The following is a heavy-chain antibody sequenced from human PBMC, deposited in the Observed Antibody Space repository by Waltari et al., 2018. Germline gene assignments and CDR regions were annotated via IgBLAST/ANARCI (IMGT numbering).Heavy chain of an antibody. J-gene: IGHJ5*02. CDR2: IWSDETNK. CDR1: GFTFSNHG. CDR3: AKGPDSSGYYSNWFDP. V-gene: IGHV3-30*02. Sequence: QVQLVESGGGVVQHGGSRRLSCAASGFTFSNHGINWVRQAPGKGLEWVAFIWSDETNKHYADSVQGRFTISRDNSKNTVFLQMNSLRTEDTAVYYCAKGPDSSGYYSNWFDPWGQGILVTVSS. D-gene: IGHD3-22*01.